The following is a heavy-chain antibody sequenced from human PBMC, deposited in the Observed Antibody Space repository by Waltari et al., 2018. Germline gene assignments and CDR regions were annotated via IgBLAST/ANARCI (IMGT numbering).Heavy chain of an antibody. D-gene: IGHD3-3*01. Sequence: QVQLQQWGAGLLKPSETLSLTCAVYGGSFSGYYWSWIRQPPGQGLEWIGEINHSGSTNYNPSLKSRVTISVDTSKNQFSLKLSSVTAADTAVYYCARGRNTIFGVVISYYYYGMDVWGQGTTVTVSS. V-gene: IGHV4-34*01. CDR1: GGSFSGYY. CDR3: ARGRNTIFGVVISYYYYGMDV. CDR2: INHSGST. J-gene: IGHJ6*02.